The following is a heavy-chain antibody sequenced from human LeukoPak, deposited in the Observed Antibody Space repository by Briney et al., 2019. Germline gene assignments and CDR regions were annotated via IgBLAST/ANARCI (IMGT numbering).Heavy chain of an antibody. CDR3: AKAEGFFGGYYDH. V-gene: IGHV3-9*01. D-gene: IGHD4-23*01. J-gene: IGHJ4*02. CDR1: GFTFNDYA. CDR2: ISWNSGST. Sequence: AGGSLRLSRAASGFTFNDYAMHWVRQAPGKGLEWVSGISWNSGSTDYADSVKGRFTISRDNAKNSLYLQMNSLRAEDTAFYYCAKAEGFFGGYYDHWGQGTLVTVSS.